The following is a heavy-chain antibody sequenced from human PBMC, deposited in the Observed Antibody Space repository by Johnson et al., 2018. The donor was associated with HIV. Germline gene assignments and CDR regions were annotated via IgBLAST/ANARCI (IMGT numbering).Heavy chain of an antibody. Sequence: VQLVESGGGLVQPGGSLRLSCAASGFTVSSNYMSWVRQAPGKGLEWVSVIYSGGSTYYADSVKGRFTISRDNSKNSLYLQMNSLRAEDTAVYYCAREREDYGDNHDAFDIWGQGTMVTVSS. CDR1: GFTVSSNY. CDR2: IYSGGST. D-gene: IGHD4-17*01. CDR3: AREREDYGDNHDAFDI. J-gene: IGHJ3*02. V-gene: IGHV3-66*01.